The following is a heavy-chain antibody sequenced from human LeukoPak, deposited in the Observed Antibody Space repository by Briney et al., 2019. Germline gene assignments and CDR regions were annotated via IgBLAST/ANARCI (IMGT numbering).Heavy chain of an antibody. CDR2: IYHTGNT. D-gene: IGHD2-15*01. CDR1: GYSLSDGFY. J-gene: IGHJ5*02. Sequence: SETLSLTCSVSGYSLSDGFYWGWIRQPPGKGLEWIGTIYHTGNTYYNPSLESRITISVDTSKNQFSLKLTSVTATDTAVYYCATSGVLYWIQAWGQGTLVTVS. CDR3: ATSGVLYWIQA. V-gene: IGHV4-38-2*01.